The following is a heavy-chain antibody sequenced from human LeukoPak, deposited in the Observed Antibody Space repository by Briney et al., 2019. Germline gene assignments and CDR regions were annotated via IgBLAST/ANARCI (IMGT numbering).Heavy chain of an antibody. V-gene: IGHV3-64*01. D-gene: IGHD2-21*02. CDR1: GFTFSSYA. J-gene: IGHJ4*02. Sequence: GGSLRLSCAASGFTFSSYAMHWVRQAPGKGLEYVSAISSKGGSTYYANSVKGRFTISRDNSKNTLYLQMGSLRAEDMAVYYCARDSKASYCGGDCYSHLFDYWGQGTLVTVSS. CDR2: ISSKGGST. CDR3: ARDSKASYCGGDCYSHLFDY.